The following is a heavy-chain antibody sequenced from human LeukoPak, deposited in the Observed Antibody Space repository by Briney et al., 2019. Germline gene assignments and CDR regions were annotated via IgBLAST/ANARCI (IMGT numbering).Heavy chain of an antibody. CDR3: AYSGSYGHLGY. D-gene: IGHD1-26*01. Sequence: PSETLSLTCTVSGGSISSNDYYWAWIRQPPGKGLEWIGSIYSSVSTYYNPSLKSRVTISVDTSKNQFSLRLSSVTAADTALYYCAYSGSYGHLGYWGQGIPVTVSS. CDR1: GGSISSNDYY. V-gene: IGHV4-39*01. CDR2: IYSSVST. J-gene: IGHJ4*02.